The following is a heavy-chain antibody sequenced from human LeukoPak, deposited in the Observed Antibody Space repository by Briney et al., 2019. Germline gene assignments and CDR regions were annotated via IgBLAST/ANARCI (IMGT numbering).Heavy chain of an antibody. D-gene: IGHD3-22*01. J-gene: IGHJ4*02. V-gene: IGHV3-74*01. Sequence: PGGSLRLSCAASGFTFSSYWMHWVRQAPGKGLVWVSRINSDGSSTSYADSVKGRFTISRDNAKNTLYLQMSSLRAEDTAVYYCARGTTYYYDSSGYPDWGQGTLVTVSS. CDR2: INSDGSST. CDR3: ARGTTYYYDSSGYPD. CDR1: GFTFSSYW.